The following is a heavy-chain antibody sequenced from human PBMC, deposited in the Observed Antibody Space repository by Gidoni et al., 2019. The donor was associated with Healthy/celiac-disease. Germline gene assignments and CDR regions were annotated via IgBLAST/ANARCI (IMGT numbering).Heavy chain of an antibody. J-gene: IGHJ6*02. CDR2: IKQDGSEK. CDR3: ARDRQYYYYYYGMDV. V-gene: IGHV3-7*01. Sequence: EVQLVESGGGLVQTGGYLRLSCAGSGFTFSSYWVSGVRQAPGKGREWVANIKQDGSEKYYVDSVKGRFTISRDNAKNSLYLQMNSLRAEDTAVYYCARDRQYYYYYYGMDVWGQGTTVTVSS. CDR1: GFTFSSYW.